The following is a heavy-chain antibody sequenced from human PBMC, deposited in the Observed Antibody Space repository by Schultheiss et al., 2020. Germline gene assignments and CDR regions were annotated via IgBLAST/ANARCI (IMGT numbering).Heavy chain of an antibody. CDR3: ASNLQTWFGEFDP. D-gene: IGHD3-10*01. V-gene: IGHV3-30*04. CDR2: ISYDGSNK. CDR1: GFTFSSYA. Sequence: GGSLRLSCAASGFTFSSYAMHWVRQAPGKGLECVAVISYDGSNKYYADSVKGRFTISRDNSKNTLYLQMNSLRAEDTAVYYCASNLQTWFGEFDPWGQGTLVNVSS. J-gene: IGHJ5*02.